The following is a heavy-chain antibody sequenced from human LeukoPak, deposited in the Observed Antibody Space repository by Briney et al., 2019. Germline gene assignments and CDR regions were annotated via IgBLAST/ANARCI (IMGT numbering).Heavy chain of an antibody. V-gene: IGHV3-21*01. CDR3: ARTSVVVGAAADY. D-gene: IGHD1-26*01. J-gene: IGHJ4*02. CDR1: GFTFSSYS. Sequence: GGSLRLSCAASGFTFSSYSMNWVRQAPGKGLEWVSSISSSSSYIYYADSVKGRFTISRDNAENSLYLQMNSLRAEDTAVYYCARTSVVVGAAADYWGQGTLVTVSS. CDR2: ISSSSSYI.